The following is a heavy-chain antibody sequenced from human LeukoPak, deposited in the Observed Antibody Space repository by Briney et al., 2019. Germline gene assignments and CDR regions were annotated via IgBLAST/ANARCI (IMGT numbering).Heavy chain of an antibody. Sequence: ASVKVSCKVSGYTLTELSMHWVRQAPGKGLEWMGGFDPEDGETIYAQKLQGRVTMTTDTSTSTAYMELRSLRSDDTAVYYCARVDIWEYYYYYYMDVWGKGTTVTVSS. CDR1: GYTLTELS. J-gene: IGHJ6*03. CDR3: ARVDIWEYYYYYYMDV. D-gene: IGHD3-9*01. CDR2: FDPEDGET. V-gene: IGHV1-24*01.